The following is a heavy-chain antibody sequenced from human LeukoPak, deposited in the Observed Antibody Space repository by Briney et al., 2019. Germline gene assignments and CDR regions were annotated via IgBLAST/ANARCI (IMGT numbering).Heavy chain of an antibody. J-gene: IGHJ4*02. CDR3: ARVERGYSYGPFDY. V-gene: IGHV4-59*01. Sequence: PSETLSLTCTDSGGSINNYYWGWIRQPPGKGLEWIGYISYTGSTNYNPSLKSRVTISVDTSKNQFSLRLSSVTAADTAVYHCARVERGYSYGPFDYWGQGTLVTVSS. CDR1: GGSINNYY. CDR2: ISYTGST. D-gene: IGHD5-18*01.